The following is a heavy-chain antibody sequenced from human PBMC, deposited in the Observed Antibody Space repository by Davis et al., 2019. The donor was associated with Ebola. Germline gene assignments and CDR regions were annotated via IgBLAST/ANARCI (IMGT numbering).Heavy chain of an antibody. CDR3: AKDRGGRGPYDYGMDV. V-gene: IGHV3-23*01. J-gene: IGHJ6*02. CDR1: GFAFSAYW. D-gene: IGHD3-10*01. Sequence: GESLKISCAASGFAFSAYWMSWVRQAPGKGLEWVSAISGSGGSTYYADSVKGRFTIPRNNSKNTLYLQMNSLRAEDTAVYYCAKDRGGRGPYDYGMDVWGQGTTVTVSS. CDR2: ISGSGGST.